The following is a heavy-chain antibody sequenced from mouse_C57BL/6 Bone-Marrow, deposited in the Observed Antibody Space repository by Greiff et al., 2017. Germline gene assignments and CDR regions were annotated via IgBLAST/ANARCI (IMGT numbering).Heavy chain of an antibody. J-gene: IGHJ4*01. CDR1: GYTFTSYW. Sequence: VQLQQPGAELVTPGASVKLSCKASGYTFTSYWMQWVKQRPGQGLEWIGEIDPSDSYTNFNQKFKGKAPLTVDTSSSTAYMQLSSLTSEDSAVYYCARSGWSYAMDYWGQGTSVTVSS. D-gene: IGHD2-3*01. CDR3: ARSGWSYAMDY. V-gene: IGHV1-50*01. CDR2: IDPSDSYT.